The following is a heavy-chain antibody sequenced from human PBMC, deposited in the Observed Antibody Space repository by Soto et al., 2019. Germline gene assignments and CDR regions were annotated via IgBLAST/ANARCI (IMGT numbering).Heavy chain of an antibody. CDR2: ISFDGSTK. CDR3: AKVLQFWGAEEVS. D-gene: IGHD3-3*01. J-gene: IGHJ5*02. Sequence: QVQLVESGGGVVQPGRSLRLSCAASGFTLSTYGMHWVRQAPGKGLEWVAVISFDGSTKYYADSVKGRFTISRDNSKNTLYLQMNSRRPEDTAVYYCAKVLQFWGAEEVSWGQGTLVTVSS. V-gene: IGHV3-30*18. CDR1: GFTLSTYG.